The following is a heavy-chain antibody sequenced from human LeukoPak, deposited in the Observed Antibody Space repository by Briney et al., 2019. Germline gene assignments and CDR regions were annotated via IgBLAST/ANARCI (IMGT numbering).Heavy chain of an antibody. CDR1: GFTFSSYS. Sequence: GGSLRLSCAASGFTFSSYSMSWVRQAPGKGLEWVSPISSSSSEIYYADSPKGRFTISTDNATNSRYLQINSLRAEDTAVYFRARLEWFGESIDYRGEGTLVTVSS. CDR3: ARLEWFGESIDY. D-gene: IGHD3-10*01. V-gene: IGHV3-21*04. CDR2: ISSSSSEI. J-gene: IGHJ4*02.